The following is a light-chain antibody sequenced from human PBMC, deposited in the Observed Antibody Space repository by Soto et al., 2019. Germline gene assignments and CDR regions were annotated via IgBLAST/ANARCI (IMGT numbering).Light chain of an antibody. Sequence: EIVMTQSPATLSVSPGERATLSYSASQSVSSNLAWYQQKPGQAPRLLIYGTSNRATGIPARFSGSGSGTDFTLTISSLEPEDFAVYYCQQRSNWPMITFGQGTRLEIK. V-gene: IGKV3-11*01. CDR1: QSVSSN. CDR3: QQRSNWPMIT. J-gene: IGKJ5*01. CDR2: GTS.